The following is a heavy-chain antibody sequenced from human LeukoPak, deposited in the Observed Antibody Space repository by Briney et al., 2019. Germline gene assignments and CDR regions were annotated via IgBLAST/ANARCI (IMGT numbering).Heavy chain of an antibody. CDR2: IYYSGTT. J-gene: IGHJ4*02. D-gene: IGHD5-12*01. Sequence: SDTPSLTCTVSGGSLSISNYYWGWLRQPPGKGLEWIGNIYYSGTTYYNPSLKSRVTISVDTSKNQFSLKLSSVTAADTAVYYCARVTGYDWESSYDYWGQGTLVTVSS. V-gene: IGHV4-39*07. CDR1: GGSLSISNYY. CDR3: ARVTGYDWESSYDY.